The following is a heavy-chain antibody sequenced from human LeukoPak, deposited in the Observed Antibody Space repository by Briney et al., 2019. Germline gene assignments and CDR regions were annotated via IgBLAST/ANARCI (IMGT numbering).Heavy chain of an antibody. CDR3: TRDVR. CDR1: GGSISSYY. V-gene: IGHV3-53*01. D-gene: IGHD2/OR15-2a*01. Sequence: PSETLSLTCTVSGGSISSYYWSWVRQAPGKGLEWVSVIYSGGGTSYADSVKGRFTISRDNSKNTLFLQMNSLRAEDTAVYYCTRDVRWGQGTLVTVSS. CDR2: IYSGGGT. J-gene: IGHJ1*01.